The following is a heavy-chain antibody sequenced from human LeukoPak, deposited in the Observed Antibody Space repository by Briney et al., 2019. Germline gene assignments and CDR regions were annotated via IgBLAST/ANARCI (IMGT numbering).Heavy chain of an antibody. Sequence: PGRSLRLSCAASGFTFRTYDMHWVRQAPGKGLEWVALISCAGNDKYYADSVKGRFTVSRDNSKNTLYLQMNSLRADDTAVYYCAKDTLGAIPYWGQGTLVTVSS. J-gene: IGHJ4*02. CDR2: ISCAGNDK. D-gene: IGHD2-21*01. V-gene: IGHV3-30*18. CDR3: AKDTLGAIPY. CDR1: GFTFRTYD.